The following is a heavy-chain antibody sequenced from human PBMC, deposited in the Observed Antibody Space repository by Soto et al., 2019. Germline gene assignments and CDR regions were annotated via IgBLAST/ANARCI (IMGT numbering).Heavy chain of an antibody. CDR1: GFTFSNYA. CDR2: ISGGGSST. D-gene: IGHD3-10*01. CDR3: AKDISMVRGVIVTPSPFDF. V-gene: IGHV3-23*01. Sequence: PGWSLRLSCAASGFTFSNYAMSWVRQAPGKGLEWVSAISGGGSSTSYPSSVRGRFTISRDNSRNTLYLQMYSLRAEDTAVYYCAKDISMVRGVIVTPSPFDFWGQGTLVTVSS. J-gene: IGHJ4*02.